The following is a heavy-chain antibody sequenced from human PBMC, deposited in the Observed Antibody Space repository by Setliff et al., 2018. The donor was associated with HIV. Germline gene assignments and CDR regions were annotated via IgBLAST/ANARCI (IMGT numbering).Heavy chain of an antibody. J-gene: IGHJ4*02. CDR1: GFTFSDYY. D-gene: IGHD3-22*01. CDR3: ARDRPSYYYDSSGYYLDY. CDR2: ISSSGSTI. V-gene: IGHV3-11*01. Sequence: GGSLRLSCAASGFTFSDYYMSWFRQAPGKGLEWVSYISSSGSTIYYADSVKGRFTISRDNAKNSLYLQMNSLRAEDTAVYYCARDRPSYYYDSSGYYLDYWGQGTLVTVSS.